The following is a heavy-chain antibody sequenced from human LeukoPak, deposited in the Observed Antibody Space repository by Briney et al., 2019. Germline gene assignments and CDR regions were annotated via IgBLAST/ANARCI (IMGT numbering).Heavy chain of an antibody. CDR1: GYTFTSYG. CDR2: ISAYNGNT. J-gene: IGHJ4*02. V-gene: IGHV1-18*01. D-gene: IGHD3-22*01. Sequence: ASVKVSCKASGYTFTSYGISWVRQAPGQGLEWMGWISAYNGNTNYAQKLQGRVTMTTDTSTSTAYMEPRSLRSDDTAVYYCARGAYDSSGYYPLHFDYWGQGTLVTVSS. CDR3: ARGAYDSSGYYPLHFDY.